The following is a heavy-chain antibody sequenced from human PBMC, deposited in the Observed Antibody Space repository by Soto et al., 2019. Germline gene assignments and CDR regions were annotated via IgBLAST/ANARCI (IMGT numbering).Heavy chain of an antibody. CDR1: GGSFSGYY. CDR3: ARLIIGLYYMDV. V-gene: IGHV4-34*01. J-gene: IGHJ6*03. D-gene: IGHD3-16*02. CDR2: INHSGST. Sequence: SETLSLTCAVYGGSFSGYYWSWIRQPPGKGLEWIGEINHSGSTNYNPSLKSRVTISVDTSKNQFSLKLSSVTAADTAVYYCARLIIGLYYMDVWGKGTTVTVSS.